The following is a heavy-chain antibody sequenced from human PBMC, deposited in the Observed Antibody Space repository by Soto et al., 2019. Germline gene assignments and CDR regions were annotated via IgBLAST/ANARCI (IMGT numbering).Heavy chain of an antibody. CDR2: IYPGDSDT. D-gene: IGHD3-22*01. CDR1: GYSVTSYW. CDR3: ARRLAYYDSSGYFGGMDV. Sequence: GESLKISCKGSGYSVTSYWIGWVRQMPWKGLEWVGIIYPGDSDTRYSPSFQGQVTISADKSISTAYLQWSSLKASDTAMYYCARRLAYYDSSGYFGGMDVWGQGTTVTVSS. J-gene: IGHJ6*02. V-gene: IGHV5-51*01.